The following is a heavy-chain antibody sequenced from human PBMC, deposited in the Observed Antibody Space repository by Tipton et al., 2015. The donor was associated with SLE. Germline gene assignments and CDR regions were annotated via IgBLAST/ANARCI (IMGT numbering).Heavy chain of an antibody. CDR2: IYTSGST. Sequence: LRLSCTVSGGSISSGSYYWSWIRQPAGKGLEWIGRIYTSGSTNYNPSLKSRVTMSVDTSKNQFSLKLSSVTAADTAVYYCARDRWNYYDSSGYYGAIDYWGQGTLVTVSS. CDR3: ARDRWNYYDSSGYYGAIDY. D-gene: IGHD3-22*01. V-gene: IGHV4-61*02. J-gene: IGHJ4*02. CDR1: GGSISSGSYY.